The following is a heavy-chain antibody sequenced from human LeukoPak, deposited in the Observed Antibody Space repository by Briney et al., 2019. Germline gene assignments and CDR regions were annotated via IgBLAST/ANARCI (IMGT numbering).Heavy chain of an antibody. CDR1: GFTFSSYS. CDR2: ISSTTTTL. J-gene: IGHJ4*02. D-gene: IGHD6-19*01. V-gene: IGHV3-48*02. Sequence: GGSLRLSCAASGFTFSSYSMNWVRQAPGKGLEWVSYISSTTTTLYADSVKGRFTISRDNAKNSLYLQMNSLRDGDTAVYYCANKKGRIAVAGFPFDYWGQGTLVTVSS. CDR3: ANKKGRIAVAGFPFDY.